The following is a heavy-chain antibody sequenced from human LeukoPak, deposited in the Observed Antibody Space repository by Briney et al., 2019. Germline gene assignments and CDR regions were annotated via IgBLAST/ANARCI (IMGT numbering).Heavy chain of an antibody. CDR1: GYTFTNNG. Sequence: ASVTVSCKTSGYTFTNNGINLVRQAPGQGLEWMGWISVYNGKTKYSQRLQGRVSMTTATATSTAYMELRRLRSDDTAVYYCATGLRWYLAATPGAFDIWGQGTLVTVSS. D-gene: IGHD2-15*01. J-gene: IGHJ3*02. CDR2: ISVYNGKT. CDR3: ATGLRWYLAATPGAFDI. V-gene: IGHV1-18*04.